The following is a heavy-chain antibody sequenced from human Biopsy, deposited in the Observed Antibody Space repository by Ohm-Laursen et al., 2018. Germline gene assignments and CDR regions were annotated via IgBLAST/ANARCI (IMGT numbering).Heavy chain of an antibody. CDR1: GVTLSGYA. J-gene: IGHJ5*01. V-gene: IGHV3-21*06. Sequence: SLRLSCAASGVTLSGYAMNWVRQAPGKGLEWVSSISASSSYINYADSVKGRFTVSRDNAKNSLYLQMNSLRAADTAIYYCAAELLPPGVGGPWLDSWGQGTPVTVSS. CDR3: AAELLPPGVGGPWLDS. CDR2: ISASSSYI. D-gene: IGHD3-16*01.